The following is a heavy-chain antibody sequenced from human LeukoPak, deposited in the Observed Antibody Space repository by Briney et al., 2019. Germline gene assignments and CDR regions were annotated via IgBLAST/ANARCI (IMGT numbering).Heavy chain of an antibody. Sequence: GGSLRLSCAASGFTFSNYAMSWVRQAPGKGLEWVSTIILSGPSTNYADSVKGRFTISRDNSKKTMYLQMKSLRGEDTAVYYCAKASGQFDSNDAFDIWGQGTVVTVSS. J-gene: IGHJ3*02. CDR3: AKASGQFDSNDAFDI. CDR1: GFTFSNYA. CDR2: IILSGPST. D-gene: IGHD3-9*01. V-gene: IGHV3-23*01.